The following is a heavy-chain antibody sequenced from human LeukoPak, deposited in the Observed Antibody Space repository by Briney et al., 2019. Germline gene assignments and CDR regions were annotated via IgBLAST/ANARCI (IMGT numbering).Heavy chain of an antibody. CDR1: DFTFANYA. CDR2: IKGSGSYA. Sequence: GWSLRLSCVGSDFTFANYAMTWVRLTPGKGLEWGSSIKGSGSYAMYADSVSGRFTTSRDNSRNTIFLQLPSLRADRPAIYYCGRDPNGDYIGAFEFWGLGTLVSVSS. J-gene: IGHJ3*01. V-gene: IGHV3-23*01. D-gene: IGHD4-17*01. CDR3: GRDPNGDYIGAFEF.